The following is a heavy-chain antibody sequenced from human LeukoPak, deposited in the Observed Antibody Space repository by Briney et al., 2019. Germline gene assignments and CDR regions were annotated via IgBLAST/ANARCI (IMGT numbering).Heavy chain of an antibody. CDR1: GFTVSSNY. V-gene: IGHV3-53*01. J-gene: IGHJ4*02. CDR2: IYSGGST. Sequence: PGGSLRLSCAAPGFTVSSNYMSGVRQAPGKGLEGVSVIYSGGSTYYADSVKGRFTISRDNSKNTLYLQMNSLRAEDTAVYYCARGRDKLDYWGQGTLVTVSS. CDR3: ARGRDKLDY. D-gene: IGHD2-15*01.